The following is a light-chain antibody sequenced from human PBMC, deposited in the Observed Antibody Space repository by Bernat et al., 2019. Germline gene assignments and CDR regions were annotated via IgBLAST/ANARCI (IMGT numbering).Light chain of an antibody. CDR3: QQYNNWHPLT. J-gene: IGKJ1*01. Sequence: EIVMTQSPATLSVSPGERATLSCRASQSVSNKLAWYQQKPGQAPRLLIYVASTSATGIPARFSGNGSGTEFTVTISSLQSEDFAVYYCQQYNNWHPLTFGQGTRVEIK. CDR1: QSVSNK. V-gene: IGKV3-15*01. CDR2: VAS.